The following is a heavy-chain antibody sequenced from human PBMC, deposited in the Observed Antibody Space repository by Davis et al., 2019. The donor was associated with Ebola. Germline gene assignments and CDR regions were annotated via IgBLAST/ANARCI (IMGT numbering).Heavy chain of an antibody. J-gene: IGHJ3*01. CDR3: AKDTSNVWFDV. CDR1: GFTFSSYV. D-gene: IGHD6-19*01. Sequence: GESLKISCAASGFTFSSYVMSWVRRAPGKGLEWVSTLGLSADTYYADSVKGRFTISRDNSKNTLYLQMNSLRVEDTAMYYCAKDTSNVWFDVWGQGTMVTVSS. V-gene: IGHV3-23*01. CDR2: LGLSADT.